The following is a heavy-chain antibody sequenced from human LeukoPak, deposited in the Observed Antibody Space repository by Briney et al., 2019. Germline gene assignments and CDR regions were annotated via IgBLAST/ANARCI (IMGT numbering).Heavy chain of an antibody. CDR2: LNPNSGGT. J-gene: IGHJ3*02. V-gene: IGHV1-2*02. Sequence: ASAKVSCKASGYTFTGYYMHWVRQAPGQGLEWMGWLNPNSGGTNYAQKFQGRVTMTRDTSISTAYMELSRLRSDDTAVYYCARSAAGLDAFDIWGQGTMVTVSS. CDR1: GYTFTGYY. D-gene: IGHD6-13*01. CDR3: ARSAAGLDAFDI.